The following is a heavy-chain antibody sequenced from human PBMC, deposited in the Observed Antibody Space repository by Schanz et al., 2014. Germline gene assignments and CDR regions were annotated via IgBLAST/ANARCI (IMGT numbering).Heavy chain of an antibody. CDR1: GFTFSTYW. Sequence: EAQLVESGGGLVQPGGSLRLSCAASGFTFSTYWMHWVRHAPGKGLEWDSYISSSSSTIYYADSVKGRFTISRDNAKNALYLQMNSLRDEDTAVYYCAKDQGSYGSGSYTYFDYWGQGTLATVSS. J-gene: IGHJ4*02. V-gene: IGHV3-48*02. CDR3: AKDQGSYGSGSYTYFDY. D-gene: IGHD3-10*01. CDR2: ISSSSSTI.